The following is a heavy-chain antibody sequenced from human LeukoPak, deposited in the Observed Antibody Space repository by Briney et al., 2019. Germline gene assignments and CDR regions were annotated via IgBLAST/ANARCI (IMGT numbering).Heavy chain of an antibody. D-gene: IGHD5-12*01. V-gene: IGHV1-2*02. J-gene: IGHJ6*03. Sequence: ASVKVSCKASGYTFTGYFIHWVRQAPGQGLEWMGWINPNSGVTNYAQKLQGRVTITRDTSIDTAYMQLSRLRSDDTAVYYCAKDRYGDYEAPFHYYMDAWGRGTTVTVSS. CDR3: AKDRYGDYEAPFHYYMDA. CDR2: INPNSGVT. CDR1: GYTFTGYF.